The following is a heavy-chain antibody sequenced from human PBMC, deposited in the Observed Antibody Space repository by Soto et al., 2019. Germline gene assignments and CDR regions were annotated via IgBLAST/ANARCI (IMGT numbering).Heavy chain of an antibody. Sequence: QVQLVESGGGVVQPGRSLRLSCAASGFTFSSYGVHWVRQAPGKGLEWVAVIWYDGNNKFYADSVKGRFTISRDNSKNTLYLQMNSLRAEDTAVYYCARAGRGGSIWFGDLSYYDAFDIWGQGTMVTVSS. CDR2: IWYDGNNK. CDR1: GFTFSSYG. D-gene: IGHD3-10*01. J-gene: IGHJ3*02. CDR3: ARAGRGGSIWFGDLSYYDAFDI. V-gene: IGHV3-33*01.